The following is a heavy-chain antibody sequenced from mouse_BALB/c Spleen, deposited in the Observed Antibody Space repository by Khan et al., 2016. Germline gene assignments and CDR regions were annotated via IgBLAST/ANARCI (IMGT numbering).Heavy chain of an antibody. CDR1: GFSLTSYG. V-gene: IGHV2-4-1*01. Sequence: QVQLKESGPGLVQPSQSLSITCTVSGFSLTSYGVHWVRQSPGKGLEWRGVIWSGGSTDYNAAFISRLSISKDNSKSQVFFKMNSLQADDTAIYYCARNGYYYAMDYWGQGTSVTVSS. CDR3: ARNGYYYAMDY. CDR2: IWSGGST. D-gene: IGHD2-2*01. J-gene: IGHJ4*01.